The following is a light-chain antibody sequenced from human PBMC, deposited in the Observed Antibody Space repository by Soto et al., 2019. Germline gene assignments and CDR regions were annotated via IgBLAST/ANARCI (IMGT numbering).Light chain of an antibody. CDR2: DVG. Sequence: QSALTQPASVSGSPGQSITISCTGTSSDVGDFNYVSWYQQHPGKAPKLMIYDVGNRPSGVSIRFSGSKSGSTASLTISGLQDEDEADYYCSSFSRSTTRVFGTGTKLTLL. V-gene: IGLV2-14*01. J-gene: IGLJ1*01. CDR3: SSFSRSTTRV. CDR1: SSDVGDFNY.